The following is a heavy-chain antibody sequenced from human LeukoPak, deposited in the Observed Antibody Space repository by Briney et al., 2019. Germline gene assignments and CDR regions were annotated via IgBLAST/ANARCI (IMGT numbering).Heavy chain of an antibody. CDR2: MNPNSGNT. V-gene: IGHV1-18*01. Sequence: ASVKVSCKASGYTFTSYDINWVRQATGQGLEWMGWMNPNSGNTNYAQKLQGRVTMTTDTSTSTAYMELRSLRSDDTAVYYCARDPQGRDDAFDIWGQGTMVTVSS. J-gene: IGHJ3*02. CDR1: GYTFTSYD. CDR3: ARDPQGRDDAFDI.